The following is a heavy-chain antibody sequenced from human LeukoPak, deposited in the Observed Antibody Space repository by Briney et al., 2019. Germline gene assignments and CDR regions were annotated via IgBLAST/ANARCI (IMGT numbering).Heavy chain of an antibody. CDR3: AKDYYCSGATPEA. V-gene: IGHV3-30*18. CDR2: ISYDGSNK. Sequence: GRSLRLSCAASGFTFNDYAMHWVRQAPGKGLEWVSDISYDGSNKYYADSVKGRFTISRGNSKNTLYLQMNSPRAEDTAVYYCAKDYYCSGATPEAWGQGTLVTVSS. D-gene: IGHD3-10*01. CDR1: GFTFNDYA. J-gene: IGHJ5*02.